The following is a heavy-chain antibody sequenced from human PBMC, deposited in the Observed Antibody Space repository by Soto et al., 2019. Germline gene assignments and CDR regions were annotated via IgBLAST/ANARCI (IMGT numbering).Heavy chain of an antibody. CDR1: GYTFTSYG. Sequence: ASVKVSCKASGYTFTSYGISWVRQAPGQGLEWMGWISAYNDNTNYAQKVQGRVTMTADASMSTAYMELRSLRSDDTAMYYCARADSVTTITFDYWGQGTVVTVSS. D-gene: IGHD4-17*01. J-gene: IGHJ4*02. CDR2: ISAYNDNT. V-gene: IGHV1-18*01. CDR3: ARADSVTTITFDY.